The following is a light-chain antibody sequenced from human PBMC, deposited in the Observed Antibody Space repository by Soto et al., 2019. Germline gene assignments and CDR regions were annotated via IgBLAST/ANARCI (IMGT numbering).Light chain of an antibody. CDR1: QRVSSSY. CDR2: GAS. Sequence: ELVLTQSPGTLSLSPGERATLSCRASQRVSSSYLAWYQQKPGQAPRLLIYGASSRATGIPDRFSVSGSWTDFTLPISRLEPEDFAVYYCQQYGSSPKTFGQGTKVEIK. CDR3: QQYGSSPKT. V-gene: IGKV3-20*01. J-gene: IGKJ1*01.